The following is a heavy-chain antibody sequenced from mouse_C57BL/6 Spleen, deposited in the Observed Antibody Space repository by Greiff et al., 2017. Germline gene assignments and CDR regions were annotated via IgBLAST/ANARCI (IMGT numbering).Heavy chain of an antibody. D-gene: IGHD3-2*02. CDR3: ASEKTAQATYDIDY. CDR2: IYIGNGYT. J-gene: IGHJ2*01. CDR1: GYTFTSYG. Sequence: EVQLQQSGAELVRPGSSVKMSCKTSGYTFTSYGINWVKQRPGQGLEWIGYIYIGNGYTEYNEKFKGKATLTSDTSSSTAYMQLSSLTSEDSALYFGASEKTAQATYDIDYWGQGTTLTVSS. V-gene: IGHV1-58*01.